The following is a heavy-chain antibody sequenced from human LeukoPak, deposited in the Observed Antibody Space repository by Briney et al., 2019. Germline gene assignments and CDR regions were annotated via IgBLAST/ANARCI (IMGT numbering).Heavy chain of an antibody. J-gene: IGHJ3*02. CDR1: GFTFNSYG. CDR2: IRYDGSNK. D-gene: IGHD3-22*01. CDR3: AKPIEGNTMIVVVPRAFDI. Sequence: GGSLRLSCAASGFTFNSYGMHWVRQAPGKGLEWVAFIRYDGSNKYYADSVKGRFTISRDNSKNTLYLQMNSLRAEDTAVYYCAKPIEGNTMIVVVPRAFDIWGQGTMVTVSS. V-gene: IGHV3-30*02.